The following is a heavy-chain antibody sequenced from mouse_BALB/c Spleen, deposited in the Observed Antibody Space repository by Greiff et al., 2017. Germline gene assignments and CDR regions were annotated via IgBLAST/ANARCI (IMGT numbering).Heavy chain of an antibody. CDR3: ARSGVRRVFDY. Sequence: VQLQQPGAELVKPGASVKLSCKASGYTFTSYWMHWVKQRPGQGLEWIGEINPSNGRTNYNEKFKSKATLTVDKSSSTAYMQLSSLTSEDSAVYYCARSGVRRVFDYWGQGTTLTVSS. CDR1: GYTFTSYW. J-gene: IGHJ2*01. V-gene: IGHV1S81*02. D-gene: IGHD2-14*01. CDR2: INPSNGRT.